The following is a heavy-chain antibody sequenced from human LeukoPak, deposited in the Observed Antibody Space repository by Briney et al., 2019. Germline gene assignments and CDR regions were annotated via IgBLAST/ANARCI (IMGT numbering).Heavy chain of an antibody. CDR1: GGSFSGYY. J-gene: IGHJ4*02. CDR3: ARRSSSWHPPHFDY. D-gene: IGHD6-13*01. CDR2: INHSGST. V-gene: IGHV4-34*01. Sequence: SETLSLTCAVYGGSFSGYYWSWIRQPPGKGLEWIGEINHSGSTNYNPSLKSRVTISVDTSKNQFSLKLSSVTAADTAVYYCARRSSSWHPPHFDYWGQGTLVTVSS.